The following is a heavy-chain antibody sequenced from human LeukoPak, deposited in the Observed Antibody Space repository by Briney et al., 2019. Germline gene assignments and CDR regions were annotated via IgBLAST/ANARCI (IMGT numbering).Heavy chain of an antibody. Sequence: ASVKVSCKASGYTFTSYYMHWVRQAPGQGLEWMGIINPGGGSTSYAQKFQGRVTMTRDTSTSTVYMELSSLRSEDTAVYYCARVARDDSSGYYHLDYWGQGTLVTVSS. V-gene: IGHV1-46*01. CDR1: GYTFTSYY. CDR3: ARVARDDSSGYYHLDY. D-gene: IGHD3-22*01. CDR2: INPGGGST. J-gene: IGHJ4*02.